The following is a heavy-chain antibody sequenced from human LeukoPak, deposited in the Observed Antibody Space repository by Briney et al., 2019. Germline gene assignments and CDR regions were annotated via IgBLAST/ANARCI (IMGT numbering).Heavy chain of an antibody. Sequence: ASVKVSCKASGYSFSSFDINWVRQATGQGLEWMGWMNPNSGNTGYAQRFQGRVTMTRNTSISTAYMELSSLRSEDTAVYYCARGYPLGYCSGGSCHFFDYWGQGALVTVSS. CDR2: MNPNSGNT. J-gene: IGHJ4*02. CDR1: GYSFSSFD. D-gene: IGHD2-15*01. CDR3: ARGYPLGYCSGGSCHFFDY. V-gene: IGHV1-8*01.